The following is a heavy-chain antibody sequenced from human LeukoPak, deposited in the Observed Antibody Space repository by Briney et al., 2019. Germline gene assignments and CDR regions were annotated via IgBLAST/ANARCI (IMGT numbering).Heavy chain of an antibody. V-gene: IGHV1-2*06. D-gene: IGHD3-10*01. CDR3: ARIPITMVRGVRDY. Sequence: ASVKVSCKASGYTFTGYYMHWVRQAPGQGLEWMGRINPNSGGTNYARKFQGRVTMTRDTSISTAYMELSRLRSDDTAVYYCARIPITMVRGVRDYWGQGTLVTVSS. J-gene: IGHJ4*02. CDR1: GYTFTGYY. CDR2: INPNSGGT.